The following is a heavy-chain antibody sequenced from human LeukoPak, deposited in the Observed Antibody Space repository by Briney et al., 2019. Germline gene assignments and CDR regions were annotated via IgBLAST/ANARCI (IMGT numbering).Heavy chain of an antibody. CDR2: IYYSGST. J-gene: IGHJ5*02. CDR3: ARRGTTVTHNWFDP. V-gene: IGHV4-59*01. Sequence: PETLSLTCTVSGGSISRYYWSWIRQPPGKGLEWIGYIYYSGSTNYNPSLKSRVTISVDTSKNQFSLKLSSVTAADTAVYYCARRGTTVTHNWFDPWGQGTLVTVSS. D-gene: IGHD4-17*01. CDR1: GGSISRYY.